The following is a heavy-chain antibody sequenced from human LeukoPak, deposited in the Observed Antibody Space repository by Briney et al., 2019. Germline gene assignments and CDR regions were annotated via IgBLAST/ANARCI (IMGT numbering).Heavy chain of an antibody. V-gene: IGHV1-2*02. J-gene: IGHJ4*02. CDR1: GYTFTGYY. CDR2: INPNSGGT. CDR3: ARDCGYSYGYVNDY. D-gene: IGHD5-18*01. Sequence: ASVKVSCKASGYTFTGYYMHWLRQAPGQGLGWMGWINPNSGGTNYAQKFQGRVTMTRDTSISTAYMELSRMRSDDTAVYYCARDCGYSYGYVNDYWGQGTLVTVSS.